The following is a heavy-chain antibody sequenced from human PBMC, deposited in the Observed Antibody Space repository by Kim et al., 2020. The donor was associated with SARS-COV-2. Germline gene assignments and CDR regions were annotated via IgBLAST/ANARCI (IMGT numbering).Heavy chain of an antibody. Sequence: GGSLRLSCAASGFTFSNAWMSWVRQAPGKGLEWVGRIKSKTDGGTTDYAAPVKGRFTISRDDSKNTLYLQMNSLKTEDTAVYYCTTFGNLGVTFGGVIVGDYYGMDVWGQGTTVTVSS. CDR1: GFTFSNAW. CDR3: TTFGNLGVTFGGVIVGDYYGMDV. CDR2: IKSKTDGGTT. J-gene: IGHJ6*02. D-gene: IGHD3-16*02. V-gene: IGHV3-15*01.